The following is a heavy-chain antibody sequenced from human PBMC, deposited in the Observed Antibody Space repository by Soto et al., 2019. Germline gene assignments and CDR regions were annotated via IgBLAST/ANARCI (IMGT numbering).Heavy chain of an antibody. Sequence: EVQLVESGGGLVQPGGSLRLSCAASGFTFSSYWMSWVRQAPGKGLEWVANIKQDGSEKYYVDSVKGRFTISRDNAKNSLYLQMNSLRAEDTAVYYCARSHYDFWSGYYTHGDYWGQGTLVTVSS. CDR1: GFTFSSYW. V-gene: IGHV3-7*03. CDR3: ARSHYDFWSGYYTHGDY. D-gene: IGHD3-3*01. J-gene: IGHJ4*02. CDR2: IKQDGSEK.